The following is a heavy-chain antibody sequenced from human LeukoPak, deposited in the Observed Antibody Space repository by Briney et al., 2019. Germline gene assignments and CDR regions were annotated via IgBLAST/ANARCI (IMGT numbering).Heavy chain of an antibody. J-gene: IGHJ4*02. V-gene: IGHV3-33*01. D-gene: IGHD1-14*01. Sequence: GGSLRLSCTASGFAFRIYGMRWVRQEPGKGLEWVAFIWPGGTRSFYADSVKGRFTISRDDSNNTVYLHMSSLNAEDMALYYCVRDRNNNYFDYWGQGTLLTVSS. CDR1: GFAFRIYG. CDR3: VRDRNNNYFDY. CDR2: IWPGGTRS.